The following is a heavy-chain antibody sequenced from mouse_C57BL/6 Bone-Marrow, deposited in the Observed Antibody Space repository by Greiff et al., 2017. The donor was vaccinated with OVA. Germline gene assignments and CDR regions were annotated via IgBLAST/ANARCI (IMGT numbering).Heavy chain of an antibody. CDR3: TSENFSNYVPYFDC. CDR2: ISSDGDYT. D-gene: IGHD2-5*01. Sequence: EVMLVESGEGLVKPGGSLKLSCAASGFTFSSYAMSWVRQTPEKRLEWVAYISSDGDYTYYADTVKGRFTISRDNARNTLYLQMSSLKSEDTAMYYCTSENFSNYVPYFDCWGQGTTLTVSS. J-gene: IGHJ2*01. V-gene: IGHV5-9-1*02. CDR1: GFTFSSYA.